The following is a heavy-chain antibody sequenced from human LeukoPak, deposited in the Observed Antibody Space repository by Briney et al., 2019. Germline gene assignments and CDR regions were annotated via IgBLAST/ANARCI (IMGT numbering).Heavy chain of an antibody. J-gene: IGHJ4*02. CDR1: GFSFSVYS. Sequence: GGSLRLSCAASGFSFSVYSMIWVRQAPGKGLECVSSISSRSYTDYADSVRGRFTVSRDNAKNSLFLQMNSLRAEDTAVYYCASYGGFTSATLVDLLWGQGTLVTVSS. CDR3: ASYGGFTSATLVDLL. V-gene: IGHV3-69-1*01. CDR2: ISSRSYT. D-gene: IGHD4-23*01.